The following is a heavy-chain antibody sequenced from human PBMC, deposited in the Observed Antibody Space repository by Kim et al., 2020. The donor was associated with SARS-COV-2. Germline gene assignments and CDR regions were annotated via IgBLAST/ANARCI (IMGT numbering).Heavy chain of an antibody. CDR3: AGGDYFDSSGPFVDAFDL. D-gene: IGHD3-22*01. CDR2: IQPDGSQK. V-gene: IGHV3-7*01. CDR1: GFVFSRYW. J-gene: IGHJ3*01. Sequence: GGSLRLSCVASGFVFSRYWMSRVRQAPGKGLEWVANIQPDGSQKYYVDSLKGRFTISRDNAKNSLFLQVNSVRVEDTAVYYCAGGDYFDSSGPFVDAFDLWGQGIMVTVSS.